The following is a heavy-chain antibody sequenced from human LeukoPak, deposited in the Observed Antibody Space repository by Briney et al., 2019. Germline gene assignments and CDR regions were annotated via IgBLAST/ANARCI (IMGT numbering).Heavy chain of an antibody. J-gene: IGHJ4*02. CDR1: GFAFGSYT. V-gene: IGHV3-21*01. Sequence: GGSLRLSCAASGFAFGSYTMIWVRQAPGKGLEWVSSISSNTRDIYYTDSVKGRFTVSRDNAKKSLYLQMSSLRVEDTAVYYCARLLVYNSRGEAFDHWGQGTLVTVSS. CDR3: ARLLVYNSRGEAFDH. D-gene: IGHD1-20*01. CDR2: ISSNTRDI.